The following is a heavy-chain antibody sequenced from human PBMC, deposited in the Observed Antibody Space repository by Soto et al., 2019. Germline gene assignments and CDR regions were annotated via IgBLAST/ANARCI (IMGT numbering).Heavy chain of an antibody. CDR1: GGSISSSSYY. CDR3: ASIIMITFGGVIAYAFDI. V-gene: IGHV4-39*01. J-gene: IGHJ3*02. D-gene: IGHD3-16*02. CDR2: IYYSGST. Sequence: PSETLSLTCTVSGGSISSSSYYWGWIRQPPGKGLEWIGSIYYSGSTYYNPPLKSRVTISVDTSKNQFSLKLSSVTAADTAVYYCASIIMITFGGVIAYAFDIWGQGTMVTVSS.